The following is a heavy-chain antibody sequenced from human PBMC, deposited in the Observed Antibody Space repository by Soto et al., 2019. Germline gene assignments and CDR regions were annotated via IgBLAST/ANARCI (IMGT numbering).Heavy chain of an antibody. CDR2: IYYSGST. CDR3: ARYHFDWLLFDY. Sequence: QLQLQESGPGLVKPSETLSLTCTVSGGSISSSSYYWGWIRQPPGKGLEWIGSIYYSGSTYYNPSLKSRVTISVDTSKNQFSLKLSSVTAADTAVYYCARYHFDWLLFDYWGQGTLVTVSS. V-gene: IGHV4-39*01. J-gene: IGHJ4*02. CDR1: GGSISSSSYY. D-gene: IGHD3-9*01.